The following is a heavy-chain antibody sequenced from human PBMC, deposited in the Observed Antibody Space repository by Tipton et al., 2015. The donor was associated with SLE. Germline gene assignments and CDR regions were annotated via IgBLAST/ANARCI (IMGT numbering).Heavy chain of an antibody. CDR2: IKQDGSET. J-gene: IGHJ4*02. CDR3: TRDRALGDW. Sequence: SLRLSCAGSGFTFRSFAMSWVRQAPGKGLEWVANIKQDGSETNYVDSVKGRFTISRANAKNSLYLQMNSLRAEDTAVYYCTRDRALGDWWGQGTLVTVSS. CDR1: GFTFRSFA. V-gene: IGHV3-7*01.